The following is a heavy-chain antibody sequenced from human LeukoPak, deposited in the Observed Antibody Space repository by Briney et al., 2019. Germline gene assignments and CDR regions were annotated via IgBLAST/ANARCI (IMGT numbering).Heavy chain of an antibody. CDR1: GGSISSYY. V-gene: IGHV4-59*08. CDR3: ARAPYDFWSGYQINWFDP. J-gene: IGHJ5*02. Sequence: SETLSLTCTVSGGSISSYYWSWIRQPPGKGLEWIGYIYYSGSTNYNPSLKSRVTISVDTSKNQFSLKLSSVTAADTAVYYCARAPYDFWSGYQINWFDPWGQGTLVTVSS. CDR2: IYYSGST. D-gene: IGHD3-3*01.